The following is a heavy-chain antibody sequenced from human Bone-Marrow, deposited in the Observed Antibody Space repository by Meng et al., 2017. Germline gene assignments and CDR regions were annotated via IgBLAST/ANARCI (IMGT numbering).Heavy chain of an antibody. CDR3: AHRLIQGDGSYSEPFDY. Sequence: QYTVNGLGPTGVRLTRTLRLTCTFSGFSFRTSGSGVAWIRQHPGKALEWLALIYWDDDKRYSPSLKSRLTITKDTSKTQAVLTMTNMDPVDTATYYCAHRLIQGDGSYSEPFDYWGQGTLVTVSS. J-gene: IGHJ4*02. CDR1: GFSFRTSGSG. D-gene: IGHD1-26*01. CDR2: IYWDDDK. V-gene: IGHV2-5*02.